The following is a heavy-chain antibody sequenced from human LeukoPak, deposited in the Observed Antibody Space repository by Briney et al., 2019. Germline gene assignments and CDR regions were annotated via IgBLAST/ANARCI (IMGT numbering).Heavy chain of an antibody. J-gene: IGHJ3*02. CDR1: GFTFSSYS. CDR3: ARIGAFDI. V-gene: IGHV3-21*01. CDR2: ISSSSSYI. D-gene: IGHD2-21*01. Sequence: GGSLRLSCAASGFTFSSYSMNWVRQAPGKGLEWVSSISSSSSYIYYADSVKGRFTISRDNSKNTVYLQMNNLRVEDTAVYYCARIGAFDIWGQGTLVTVSS.